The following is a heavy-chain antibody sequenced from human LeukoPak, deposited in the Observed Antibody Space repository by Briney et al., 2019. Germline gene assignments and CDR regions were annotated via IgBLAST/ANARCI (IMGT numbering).Heavy chain of an antibody. Sequence: SVKVSCKASGGTFSSYAISWVRQAPGQGLEWMGRIIPVLGIANYAQKFQGRVTITADKSTNTAYMELSSLRSEDTAVYYCATDLLELSFWGQGTLVTVSS. CDR2: IIPVLGIA. CDR3: ATDLLELSF. D-gene: IGHD1-7*01. CDR1: GGTFSSYA. J-gene: IGHJ4*02. V-gene: IGHV1-69*04.